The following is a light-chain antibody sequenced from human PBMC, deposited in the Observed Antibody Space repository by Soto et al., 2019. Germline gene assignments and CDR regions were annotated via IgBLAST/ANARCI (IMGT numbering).Light chain of an antibody. CDR1: SSDVGSYNY. CDR3: SSYTSSSTLV. V-gene: IGLV2-14*01. Sequence: QSVLTQPASVSGSPGQSITISCTGTSSDVGSYNYVSWYQQHPGKAPKLMIYEVSNRPSGVSNRFSGSKSGNTASLTTSGLQAEDGADYYCSSYTSSSTLVFGTGTKDTVL. CDR2: EVS. J-gene: IGLJ1*01.